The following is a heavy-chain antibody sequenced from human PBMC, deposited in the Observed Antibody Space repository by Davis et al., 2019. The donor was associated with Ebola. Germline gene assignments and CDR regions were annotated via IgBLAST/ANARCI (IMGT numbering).Heavy chain of an antibody. J-gene: IGHJ4*02. CDR1: GFTFSSYA. CDR2: ISYDGSNK. D-gene: IGHD3-3*01. CDR3: ARTTIVRFLDLFLEPLDY. V-gene: IGHV3-30-3*01. Sequence: PGGSLRLSCAASGFTFSSYAMHWVRQAPGKGLEWVAVISYDGSNKYYADSVKGRFTISRDNSKNTLYLQMNSLRAEDTAVYYCARTTIVRFLDLFLEPLDYWGQGTLVTVSS.